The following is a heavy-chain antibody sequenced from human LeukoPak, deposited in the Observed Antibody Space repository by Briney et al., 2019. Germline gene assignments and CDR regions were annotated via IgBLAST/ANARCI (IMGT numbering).Heavy chain of an antibody. V-gene: IGHV3-23*01. Sequence: GRSLRLSCAASILTFRIYSMSCVPRPPGKCLQSVSATTFSGATTYYAHSCNCPFTISRDNSNNTLYLQINSLRADDTPVDHFAKDEDAVYYFDYWGQGTLVTVSS. CDR2: TTFSGATT. CDR3: AKDEDAVYYFDY. CDR1: ILTFRIYS. J-gene: IGHJ4*02.